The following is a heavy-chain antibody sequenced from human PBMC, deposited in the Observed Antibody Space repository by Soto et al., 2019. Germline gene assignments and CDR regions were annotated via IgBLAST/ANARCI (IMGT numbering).Heavy chain of an antibody. CDR1: GYTFTSYD. CDR3: ARARGYCSSTSCPVWFDP. CDR2: MNPNSGNT. D-gene: IGHD2-2*01. Sequence: QVQLVQSGAEVKKPGASVKVSCKASGYTFTSYDINWVRQATGQGLEWMGSMNPNSGNTGYAQKFQGRVTMTRNTSISTAYMELSSLRSEDTAVYYCARARGYCSSTSCPVWFDPWGQGTLVTVSS. J-gene: IGHJ5*02. V-gene: IGHV1-8*01.